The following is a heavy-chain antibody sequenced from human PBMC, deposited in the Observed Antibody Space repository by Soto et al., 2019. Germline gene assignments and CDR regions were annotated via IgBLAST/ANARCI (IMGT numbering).Heavy chain of an antibody. V-gene: IGHV4-34*01. D-gene: IGHD2-15*01. CDR2: INHSGST. Sequence: SETLSLTCAVYGGSFSGYYWSWIRQPPGKGLEWIGEINHSGSTNYNPSLKSRVTISVDTSKNQFSLKLSSVTAADTAVYYCARVRRYCSGGSCHPSYYYMDVWGKGTTVTVSS. J-gene: IGHJ6*03. CDR1: GGSFSGYY. CDR3: ARVRRYCSGGSCHPSYYYMDV.